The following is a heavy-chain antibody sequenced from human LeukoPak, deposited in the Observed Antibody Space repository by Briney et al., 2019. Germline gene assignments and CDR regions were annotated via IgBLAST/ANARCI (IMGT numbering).Heavy chain of an antibody. CDR1: GYTFTGYY. CDR3: ARDQGAGTDRFWMNYYYGMDV. Sequence: ASVKVSCKASGYTFTGYYMHWVRQAPGQGLEWMGWINPNSGGTNYAQKFQGRVTTTRDTSISTAYMELSRLRSDDTAVYYCARDQGAGTDRFWMNYYYGMDVWGQGTTVTVSS. CDR2: INPNSGGT. D-gene: IGHD6-13*01. V-gene: IGHV1-2*02. J-gene: IGHJ6*02.